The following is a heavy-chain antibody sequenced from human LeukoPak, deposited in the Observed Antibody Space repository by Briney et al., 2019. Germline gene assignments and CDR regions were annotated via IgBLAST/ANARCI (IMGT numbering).Heavy chain of an antibody. CDR2: IYTSGST. D-gene: IGHD3-16*01. V-gene: IGHV4-4*09. J-gene: IGHJ4*02. Sequence: SETLSLTCTVSGGSISSYYWSWIRQPPGKGLEWIGYIYTSGSTDYNPSLNSRVTISVDTSKNQFSLKLSSVTAADTAVYYCARGGSYLDYWGQGTLVTVSS. CDR1: GGSISSYY. CDR3: ARGGSYLDY.